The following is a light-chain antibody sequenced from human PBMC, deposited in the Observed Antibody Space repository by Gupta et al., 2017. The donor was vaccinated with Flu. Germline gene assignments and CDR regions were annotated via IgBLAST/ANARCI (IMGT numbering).Light chain of an antibody. Sequence: KVTIACSGSSSNIGNNDVSWYQQLPGAAPKLLIYEGNKRPSGIPDRFSGSKSGTSATLGITGLQTGDEADYYCGTWDSSLSAGVFGGGSKLTVL. J-gene: IGLJ3*02. CDR3: GTWDSSLSAGV. CDR1: SSNIGNND. V-gene: IGLV1-51*02. CDR2: EGN.